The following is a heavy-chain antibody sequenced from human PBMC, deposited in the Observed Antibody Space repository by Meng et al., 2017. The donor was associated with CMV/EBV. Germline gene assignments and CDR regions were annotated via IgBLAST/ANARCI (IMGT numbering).Heavy chain of an antibody. CDR1: GYTFTSYG. CDR2: ISAYNGNT. V-gene: IGHV1-18*01. D-gene: IGHD6-6*01. Sequence: ASVKVSCKASGYTFTSYGISWVRQAPEQGLEWMGWISAYNGNTNYAQKLQGRVTMTTDTSTSTAYMELRGLRSDDTAVYYCARDPEQLGGGYGMDVWGQGTTVTVSS. CDR3: ARDPEQLGGGYGMDV. J-gene: IGHJ6*02.